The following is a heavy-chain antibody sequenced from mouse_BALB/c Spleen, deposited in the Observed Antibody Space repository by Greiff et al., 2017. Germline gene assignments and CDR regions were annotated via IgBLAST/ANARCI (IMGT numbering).Heavy chain of an antibody. V-gene: IGHV5-17*02. CDR1: GFTFSSFG. J-gene: IGHJ4*01. CDR2: ISSGSSTI. Sequence: EVMLVESGGGLVQPGGSRKLSCAASGFTFSSFGMHWVRQAPGKGLEWVAYISSGSSTIYYADTVKGRFTISRDNPKNTLFLQMTSLRSEDTAMYYCERMDYWGQGTSVTVSS. CDR3: ERMDY.